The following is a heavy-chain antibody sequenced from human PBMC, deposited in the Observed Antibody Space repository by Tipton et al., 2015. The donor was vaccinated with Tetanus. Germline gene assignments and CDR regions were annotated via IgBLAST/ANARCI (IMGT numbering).Heavy chain of an antibody. CDR1: GGSFSGYY. D-gene: IGHD5-12*01. J-gene: IGHJ4*02. CDR3: ARDGYSGYDLVPDY. CDR2: INHSGST. Sequence: TLSLTCAVYGGSFSGYYWSWIRQPPGKGLEWIGEINHSGSTNYNPSLKSRVTISVDTSKNQFSLKLSSVTAADTAVYYCARDGYSGYDLVPDYWGQGTLVTVSS. V-gene: IGHV4-34*01.